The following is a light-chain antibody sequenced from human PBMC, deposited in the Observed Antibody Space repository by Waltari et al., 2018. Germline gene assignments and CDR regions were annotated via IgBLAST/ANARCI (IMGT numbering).Light chain of an antibody. CDR3: CSHTTSSTLV. CDR1: SSDVGGYNY. Sequence: QSAPTQPPSVSGSLGQSVTLSCIGTSSDVGGYNYVSWYQQHPGKTPKLMIFGVSNRPSGVSDRFAGSKSGNTASLTISGLQAEDEADYYCCSHTTSSTLVFGGGTRLTVL. CDR2: GVS. V-gene: IGLV2-14*03. J-gene: IGLJ2*01.